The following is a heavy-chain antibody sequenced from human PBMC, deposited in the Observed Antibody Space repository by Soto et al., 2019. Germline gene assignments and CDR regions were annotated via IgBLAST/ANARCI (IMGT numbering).Heavy chain of an antibody. V-gene: IGHV3-21*01. CDR1: GFTFSSYS. CDR3: ARDDIPGIAVATYGLDV. CDR2: ISSSSSYI. D-gene: IGHD6-19*01. Sequence: GGSLRLSRAASGFTFSSYSMNWVRQAPGKGLEWVSSISSSSSYIYYADSVKGRFTTSRDNSKNTVHLQMNSLRAEDTAVYYCARDDIPGIAVATYGLDVWGQGTTVTVSS. J-gene: IGHJ6*02.